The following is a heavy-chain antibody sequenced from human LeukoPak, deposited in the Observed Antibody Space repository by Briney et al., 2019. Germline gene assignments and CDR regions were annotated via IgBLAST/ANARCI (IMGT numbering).Heavy chain of an antibody. CDR3: ARGETEETGTRPDAFDI. V-gene: IGHV1-8*01. CDR1: GYIFAGHE. J-gene: IGHJ3*02. Sequence: WASVKVSCKASGYIFAGHEINWVRQSTGQGLEWMGWMNPNSGNTGYAQKFQGRVTMTRDTSISTAYMELTRLRSDDTAVYYCARGETEETGTRPDAFDIWGQGTMVTVSS. CDR2: MNPNSGNT. D-gene: IGHD6-13*01.